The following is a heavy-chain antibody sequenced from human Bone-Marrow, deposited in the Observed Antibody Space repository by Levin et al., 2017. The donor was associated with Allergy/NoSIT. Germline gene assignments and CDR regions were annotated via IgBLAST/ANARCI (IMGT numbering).Heavy chain of an antibody. D-gene: IGHD3-22*01. Sequence: GESLKISCKASGYTLTGYYIHWVRQAPGQGLQWVGWINPNGGVTSYAQRFQGRVTMTRDTSISTVYMELTRLTSDDTAVYYCAGVGFPTGNSSGYYLGYWGQGTLVTVSS. CDR3: AGVGFPTGNSSGYYLGY. CDR1: GYTLTGYY. CDR2: INPNGGVT. J-gene: IGHJ4*02. V-gene: IGHV1-2*02.